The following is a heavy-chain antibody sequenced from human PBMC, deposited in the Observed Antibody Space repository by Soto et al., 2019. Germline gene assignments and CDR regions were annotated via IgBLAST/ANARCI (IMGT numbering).Heavy chain of an antibody. CDR3: AKEKSARKPTMIFGVVTPVRYYGMDV. CDR2: ISYDGSNK. CDR1: GFTFSSYG. Sequence: QVQLVESGGGVVQPGRSLRLSCAASGFTFSSYGMHWVRQAPGKGLEWVAVISYDGSNKYYADSVKGRFTISRDNSKNTLYLQMNSLRAEEKAVYYCAKEKSARKPTMIFGVVTPVRYYGMDVWGQGTTVTVSS. D-gene: IGHD3-3*01. V-gene: IGHV3-30*18. J-gene: IGHJ6*02.